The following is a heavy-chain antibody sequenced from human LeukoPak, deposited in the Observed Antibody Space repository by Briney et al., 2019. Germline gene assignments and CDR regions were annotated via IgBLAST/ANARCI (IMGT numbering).Heavy chain of an antibody. CDR3: AKDFPQVPQDYYDSICYFDY. D-gene: IGHD3-22*01. V-gene: IGHV3-23*01. CDR2: IGGSGDRT. CDR1: GFFFSNYG. Sequence: GGTLRLSCEASGFFFSNYGMNWVRLTPGKGLEWVSGIGGSGDRTYYADSVKGRFTISRDNSKNTMYLQMNSLRAEDTAVYYCAKDFPQVPQDYYDSICYFDYWGQGTLVTVSS. J-gene: IGHJ4*02.